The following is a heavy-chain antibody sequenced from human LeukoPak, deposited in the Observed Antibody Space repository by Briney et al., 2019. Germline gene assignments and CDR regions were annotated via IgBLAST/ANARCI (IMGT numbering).Heavy chain of an antibody. Sequence: SQTLSLTYAISGDSVSSNSAAWNWIRQSPSKGLEWLGRTYYKSKWYNDYAVSVKSRIIINPDTSKNQFSLQLNSVTPEDTAVYCARTTLVRGVIKDSYYYAMDVWGQGTTVTVSS. CDR1: GDSVSSNSAA. J-gene: IGHJ6*02. V-gene: IGHV6-1*01. CDR2: TYYKSKWYN. CDR3: ARTTLVRGVIKDSYYYAMDV. D-gene: IGHD3-10*01.